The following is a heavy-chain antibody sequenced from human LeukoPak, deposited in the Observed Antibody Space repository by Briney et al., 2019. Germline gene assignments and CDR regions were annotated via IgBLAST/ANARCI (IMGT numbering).Heavy chain of an antibody. Sequence: KPSETLSLTCAVYGGSFSGYYWSWIRQPPGKGLEWIGDVNHSGSTNYNPSLKSRVTISVDTSKNQFSLKLSSVTAADTAVYHCARVLSIVVVPGVTFWFDPWGQGTLVTVSS. V-gene: IGHV4-34*01. CDR3: ARVLSIVVVPGVTFWFDP. J-gene: IGHJ5*02. CDR1: GGSFSGYY. D-gene: IGHD2-2*01. CDR2: VNHSGST.